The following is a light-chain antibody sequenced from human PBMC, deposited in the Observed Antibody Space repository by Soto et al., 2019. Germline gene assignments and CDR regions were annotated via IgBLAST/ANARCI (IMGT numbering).Light chain of an antibody. J-gene: IGKJ2*01. Sequence: IVLTQTRVSSPVTLGQPASISCRSSKSLVHSDGNTYLTWLQQRPGQPPRLLIYMISNRFSGVSDRFSGSGAGTDFTLKISRVEADDVGVYYCMQATQAYTFGQGTKLEIK. V-gene: IGKV2-24*01. CDR1: KSLVHSDGNTY. CDR3: MQATQAYT. CDR2: MIS.